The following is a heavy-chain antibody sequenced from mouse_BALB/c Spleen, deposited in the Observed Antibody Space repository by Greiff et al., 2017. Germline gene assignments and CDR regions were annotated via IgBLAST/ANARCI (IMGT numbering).Heavy chain of an antibody. CDR2: ISDGGSYT. Sequence: EVQLVESGGGLVKPGGSLKLSCAASGFTFSDYYMYWVRQTPEKRLEWVATISDGGSYTYYPDSVKGRFTISRDNAKNNLYLQMSSLKSEDTAMYYCASGHGYFDVWGAGTTVTVSS. CDR1: GFTFSDYY. J-gene: IGHJ1*01. D-gene: IGHD3-1*01. CDR3: ASGHGYFDV. V-gene: IGHV5-4*02.